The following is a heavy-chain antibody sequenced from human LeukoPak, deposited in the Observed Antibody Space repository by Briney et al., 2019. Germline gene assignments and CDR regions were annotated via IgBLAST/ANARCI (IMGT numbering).Heavy chain of an antibody. CDR3: AKDKLSSSSSSYYYMDV. V-gene: IGHV3-30*02. CDR2: IRYDGSNK. D-gene: IGHD6-6*01. CDR1: GFTFSSYG. J-gene: IGHJ6*03. Sequence: GGSLRLSCAASGFTFSSYGMHWVRQAPGKGLEWVAFIRYDGSNKYYADSVKGRFTISRDNSKNTLYLQMNSLRAEDTAVYYCAKDKLSSSSSSYYYMDVWGKGTTVTVSS.